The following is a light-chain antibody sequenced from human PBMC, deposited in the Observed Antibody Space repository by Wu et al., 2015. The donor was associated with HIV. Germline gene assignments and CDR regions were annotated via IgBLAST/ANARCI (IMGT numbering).Light chain of an antibody. CDR1: QSFNSNY. CDR3: QHYSSSPTMYT. V-gene: IGKV3-20*01. J-gene: IGKJ2*01. Sequence: EIVLTQSPGTLSLSQGEGATLSCRASQSFNSNYLAWYQQKPGQAPSLLIFAASSRATGIPDRFSGSESGTDFTLTISRLEPEDFAVYYCQHYSSSPTMYTFGQGTKLEIK. CDR2: AAS.